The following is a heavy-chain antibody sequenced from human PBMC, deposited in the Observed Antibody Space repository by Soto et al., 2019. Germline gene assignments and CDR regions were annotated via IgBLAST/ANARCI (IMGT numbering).Heavy chain of an antibody. Sequence: EVQLVESGGGLVQPGGSLRLSCAASGFSITNTWMHWVRQAPGKGLEWVGRVKSKADGGTADYPAPVKCRFTVSRDDSKNTQYLQMNSLKMEDTAVSYCTSYPDFWGGHTPLWGQGTLVTVSS. CDR2: VKSKADGGTA. J-gene: IGHJ4*02. D-gene: IGHD3-3*01. CDR1: GFSITNTW. V-gene: IGHV3-15*07. CDR3: TSYPDFWGGHTPL.